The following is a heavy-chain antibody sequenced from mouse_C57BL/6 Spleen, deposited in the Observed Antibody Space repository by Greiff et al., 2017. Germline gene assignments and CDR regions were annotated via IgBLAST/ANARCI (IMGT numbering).Heavy chain of an antibody. Sequence: QVQLKESGPELVKPGASVKISCKASGYAFSSSWMNWVKQRPGKGLEWIGRIYPGDGDTNYNGKFKGKATLTADKSSSTAYMQLSSLTSEDSAVYFCARSGYYYGSSLFDYWGQGTTLTVSS. CDR1: GYAFSSSW. J-gene: IGHJ2*01. CDR3: ARSGYYYGSSLFDY. D-gene: IGHD1-1*01. CDR2: IYPGDGDT. V-gene: IGHV1-82*01.